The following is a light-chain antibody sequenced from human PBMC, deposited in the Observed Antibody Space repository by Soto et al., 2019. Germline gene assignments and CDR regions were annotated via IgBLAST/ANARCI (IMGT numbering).Light chain of an antibody. V-gene: IGKV3-20*01. CDR2: GAS. Sequence: EIGVTQSPGTLSLSRGEIATLSWXASQSVSSSYLAWYQQKPGQAPRLLIYGASSRATGIPDRFSGSGSGTDFTLTISRLEPEDFAVYYCQQYGSSRTFGQGTKVDIK. J-gene: IGKJ1*01. CDR1: QSVSSSY. CDR3: QQYGSSRT.